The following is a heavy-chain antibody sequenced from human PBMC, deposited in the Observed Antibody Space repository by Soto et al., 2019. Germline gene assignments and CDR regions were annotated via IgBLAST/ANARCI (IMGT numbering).Heavy chain of an antibody. J-gene: IGHJ5*02. CDR2: INPDNGNT. V-gene: IGHV1-3*01. CDR1: GYTFTRYT. D-gene: IGHD2-15*01. Sequence: ASVKVSCKASGYTFTRYTMNWVRQAPGQRLEWMGWINPDNGNTKSSQKFQDRVIITRDTSASTTYMDLSSLRSEDTAVYYCARGIATGQLDPWGQGTLVTVSS. CDR3: ARGIATGQLDP.